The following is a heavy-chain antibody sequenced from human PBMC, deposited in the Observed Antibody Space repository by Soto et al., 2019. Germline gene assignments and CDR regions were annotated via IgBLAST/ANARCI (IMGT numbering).Heavy chain of an antibody. V-gene: IGHV3-11*01. CDR2: ISSSGSTI. J-gene: IGHJ3*02. CDR1: GFTFSDYY. Sequence: GGSLRLSCAASGFTFSDYYMSWIRQAPGKGLEWVSYISSSGSTIYYADSVKGRFTISRDNAKNSLYLQMNSQRAEDTAVYYCARVDATEAFDIWGQGTMVTVSS. D-gene: IGHD4-17*01. CDR3: ARVDATEAFDI.